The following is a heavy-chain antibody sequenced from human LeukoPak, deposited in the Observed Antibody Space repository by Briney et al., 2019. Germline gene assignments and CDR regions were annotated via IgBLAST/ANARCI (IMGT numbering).Heavy chain of an antibody. CDR2: IIPIFGTA. CDR1: GYTFTGYY. D-gene: IGHD3-10*01. Sequence: PEASVKVSCKASGYTFTGYYMHWVRQAPGQGLEWIGGIIPIFGTANYAQKFQGRVTITADESTSTAYMELSSLRSEDTAVYYCARDHWLVDPDESVIKDAFDIWGQRTMVTVSS. CDR3: ARDHWLVDPDESVIKDAFDI. J-gene: IGHJ3*02. V-gene: IGHV1-69*13.